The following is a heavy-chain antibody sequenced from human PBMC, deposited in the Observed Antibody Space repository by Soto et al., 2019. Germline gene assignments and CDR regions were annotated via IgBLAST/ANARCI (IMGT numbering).Heavy chain of an antibody. J-gene: IGHJ3*02. CDR2: ISSSSSYI. CDR1: GFTFSSYS. V-gene: IGHV3-21*01. D-gene: IGHD6-19*01. CDR3: AREYSSGWLGNAFDI. Sequence: EVLLVESGGGLVKPGGSLRLSCAASGFTFSSYSMNWVRQAPGKGLEWVSSISSSSSYIYYADSVKGRFTISRDNAKNSLYLQMNSLRAEDTAVYYCAREYSSGWLGNAFDIWGQGTMVTVSS.